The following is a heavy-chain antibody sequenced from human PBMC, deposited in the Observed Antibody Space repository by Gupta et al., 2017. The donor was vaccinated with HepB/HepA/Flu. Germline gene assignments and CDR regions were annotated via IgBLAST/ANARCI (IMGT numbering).Heavy chain of an antibody. V-gene: IGHV3-23*01. CDR2: ISGSGGST. CDR3: AKTEGFYYYGMDV. J-gene: IGHJ6*02. CDR1: GFTFSSYA. Sequence: EVPLFESGGGLVQPGGSLRLSCAASGFTFSSYAMSWVRQAPGKGLEWVSAISGSGGSTYYADAVKGRFTISRDNSKNTLYLQRNRMRAEDTAVYYYAKTEGFYYYGMDVWGQGTTVTVYS.